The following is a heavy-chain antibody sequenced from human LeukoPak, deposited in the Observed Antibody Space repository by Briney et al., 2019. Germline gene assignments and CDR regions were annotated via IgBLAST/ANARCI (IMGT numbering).Heavy chain of an antibody. D-gene: IGHD2-2*01. CDR1: GYTITSYG. J-gene: IGHJ5*02. CDR2: ISAYNGNT. V-gene: IGHV1-18*01. CDR3: ARDDRQVPAAIGFDP. Sequence: GASVKVSCKASGYTITSYGISWVRQAPGQGLEWMGWISAYNGNTNYAQKLQGRVTMTTDTSTSTAYMELRSLRSDDTAVYYCARDDRQVPAAIGFDPWGQGTLVTVSS.